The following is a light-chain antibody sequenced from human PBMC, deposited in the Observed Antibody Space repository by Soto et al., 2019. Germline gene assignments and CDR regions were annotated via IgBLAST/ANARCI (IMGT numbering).Light chain of an antibody. CDR1: QSISRW. J-gene: IGKJ5*01. CDR3: QQLNSYLPIT. CDR2: HAS. Sequence: DIQMTQSPSTLSASVGNRVTISCRASQSISRWLAWYQQKPGKAPTLLIYHASTLESGVPSRFSGSGSGTEFTLTISSLQPEDFATYYCQQLNSYLPITFGQGTRLEIK. V-gene: IGKV1-5*01.